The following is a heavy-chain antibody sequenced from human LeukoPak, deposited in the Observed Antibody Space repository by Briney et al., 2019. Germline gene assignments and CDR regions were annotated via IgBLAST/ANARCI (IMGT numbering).Heavy chain of an antibody. Sequence: PGGSLRLSCAASGFIFSDAWMSWVRQAPGKGLEWVSGISGSGGSTYYAESVEGRFTISRDNSKNTLYVQMNSLRADDTAVYYCAKALGPTVFDYWGQGTLVTVSS. J-gene: IGHJ4*02. V-gene: IGHV3-23*01. CDR3: AKALGPTVFDY. D-gene: IGHD1-26*01. CDR1: GFIFSDAW. CDR2: ISGSGGST.